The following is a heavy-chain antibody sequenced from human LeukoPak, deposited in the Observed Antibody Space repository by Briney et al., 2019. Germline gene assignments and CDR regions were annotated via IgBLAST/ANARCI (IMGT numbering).Heavy chain of an antibody. V-gene: IGHV3-74*01. J-gene: IGHJ4*02. D-gene: IGHD5-18*01. CDR3: AREGGYSYGSFDY. CDR2: INRDGSST. CDR1: GIIFSNYW. Sequence: GGSLRLSWAASGIIFSNYWMHWVRQAPGKGLVWVSRINRDGSSTSYADSVKGRFTISRDNAKNTLYLQMNSLRAEDTAVYYCAREGGYSYGSFDYWGQGTLVTVSS.